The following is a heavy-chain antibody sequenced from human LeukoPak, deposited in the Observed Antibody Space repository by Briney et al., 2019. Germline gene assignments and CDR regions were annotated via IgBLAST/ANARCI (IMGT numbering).Heavy chain of an antibody. V-gene: IGHV3-13*04. Sequence: GVSLTLSCAASGFTCSSYDMHWLRQATGKGLVWVSAIGTAGDTYYPGSVKGRFTISRENAKQSLYLQMNSLRAGDTAVYYCARVMVSPGTTWYYGMDVWGQGTTVTVSS. CDR3: ARVMVSPGTTWYYGMDV. CDR1: GFTCSSYD. CDR2: IGTAGDT. D-gene: IGHD1-1*01. J-gene: IGHJ6*02.